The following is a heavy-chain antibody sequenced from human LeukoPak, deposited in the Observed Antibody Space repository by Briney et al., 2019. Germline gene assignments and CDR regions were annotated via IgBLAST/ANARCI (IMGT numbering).Heavy chain of an antibody. Sequence: ASVKVSCKASGYTFTSYSMNWVRQAPGQGLEWMGWINTNTGNPTYAQGSTGRFVFSLDTSVSTAYLQISSLKVEDTAVYYCARDVSSSWYVYYYYGMDVWGQGTTVTVSS. CDR2: INTNTGNP. CDR1: GYTFTSYS. V-gene: IGHV7-4-1*02. J-gene: IGHJ6*02. D-gene: IGHD6-13*01. CDR3: ARDVSSSWYVYYYYGMDV.